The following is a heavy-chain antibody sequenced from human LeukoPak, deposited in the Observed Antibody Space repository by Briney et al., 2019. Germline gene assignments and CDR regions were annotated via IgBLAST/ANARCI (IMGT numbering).Heavy chain of an antibody. V-gene: IGHV3-7*04. J-gene: IGHJ4*02. Sequence: GGSLRLSCAASGFTFSTSWMSWVRQAPGKGLEWVATIKQDGSEKYYVDSVKGRFTISRDNAKISLYLQMISLRAEDTAVYYCARAAYTGSPTSFDYWGQGTLVTVSS. CDR3: ARAAYTGSPTSFDY. CDR2: IKQDGSEK. D-gene: IGHD1-26*01. CDR1: GFTFSTSW.